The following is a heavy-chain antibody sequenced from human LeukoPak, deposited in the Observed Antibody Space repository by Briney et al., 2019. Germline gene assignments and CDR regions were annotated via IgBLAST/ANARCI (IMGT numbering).Heavy chain of an antibody. D-gene: IGHD3-10*01. CDR1: GYTFSSHG. V-gene: IGHV1-18*01. CDR3: ARMMVRGVISRPFDY. Sequence: ASVKVSCRASGYTFSSHGISWGGKAPGQGLEWMGLISAYNGNTNYAQKLQGRVTMTTDTSTSTAYMELRSLRSDDTAVYYCARMMVRGVISRPFDYWGQGTLVTVSS. CDR2: ISAYNGNT. J-gene: IGHJ4*02.